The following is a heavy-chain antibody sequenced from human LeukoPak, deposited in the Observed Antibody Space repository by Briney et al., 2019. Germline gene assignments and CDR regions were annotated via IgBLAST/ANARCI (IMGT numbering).Heavy chain of an antibody. V-gene: IGHV1-18*01. CDR1: GDTFIRYG. J-gene: IGHJ4*02. D-gene: IGHD2-21*01. CDR3: ARSSSVTIPGYYFDY. Sequence: GASVKVSCKASGDTFIRYGITWVRQAPGQGLEWMGWISTGNGNTNYGQKFQGRVTMTTDTSTDTAYMELRSLRSDDSAMYYCARSSSVTIPGYYFDYWGQGTLVTVSS. CDR2: ISTGNGNT.